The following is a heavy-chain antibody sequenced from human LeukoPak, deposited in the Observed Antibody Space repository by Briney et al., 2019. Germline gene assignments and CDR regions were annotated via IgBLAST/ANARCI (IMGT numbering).Heavy chain of an antibody. J-gene: IGHJ5*02. CDR3: ARGRDSYYNILTGYSWFDP. V-gene: IGHV3-7*04. Sequence: GGSLRLSCAASGFTFNNYWMSWVRQAPGKGLEWVANIKQDGSEKYYVDSVKSRLTVARDSGKNSLFLQMNSLRAEDTAVYYCARGRDSYYNILTGYSWFDPWGQGTLVTVSS. CDR1: GFTFNNYW. CDR2: IKQDGSEK. D-gene: IGHD3-9*01.